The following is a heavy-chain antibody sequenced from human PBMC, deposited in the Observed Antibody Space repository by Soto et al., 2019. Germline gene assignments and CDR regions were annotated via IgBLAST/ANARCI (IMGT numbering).Heavy chain of an antibody. CDR1: GYTFTSYA. J-gene: IGHJ4*02. CDR3: ARDLLRYFDWPQTDY. V-gene: IGHV1-3*01. D-gene: IGHD3-9*01. CDR2: INAGNGNT. Sequence: ASVKVSCKASGYTFTSYAMHWARQAPGQRLEWMGWINAGNGNTKYSQKFQGRVTITRDTSASTAYMELSSLRSEDTAVYYCARDLLRYFDWPQTDYWGQGTLVTVSS.